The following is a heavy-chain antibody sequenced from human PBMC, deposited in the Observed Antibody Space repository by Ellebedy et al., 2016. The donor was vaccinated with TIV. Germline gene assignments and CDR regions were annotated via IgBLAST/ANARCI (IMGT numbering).Heavy chain of an antibody. Sequence: AASVKVSCKASGYPFSRYGISWVRQAPGQGLEWMGWISGNNGNTVYAQKLQGRVTMTTDNSTSTAYMELRSLRSDDTAMYYCARDPNGGSYCDYWGQGTLVTVSS. J-gene: IGHJ4*02. D-gene: IGHD1-26*01. CDR1: GYPFSRYG. V-gene: IGHV1-18*01. CDR2: ISGNNGNT. CDR3: ARDPNGGSYCDY.